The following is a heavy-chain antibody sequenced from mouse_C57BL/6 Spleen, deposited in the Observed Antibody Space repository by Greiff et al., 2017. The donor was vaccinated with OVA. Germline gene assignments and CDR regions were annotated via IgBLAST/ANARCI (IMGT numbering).Heavy chain of an antibody. V-gene: IGHV1-55*01. D-gene: IGHD2-2*01. Sequence: QVQLQQPGAELVKPGASVKMSCKASGYTFTSYWITWVKQRPGQGLEWIGDIYPGSGSTNYNEKFKSKATLTVDTSSSTAYMQLSSLTSEDSAVYDCARAYGYEGEYYYAMGYWGQGTSVTVST. CDR1: GYTFTSYW. CDR3: ARAYGYEGEYYYAMGY. CDR2: IYPGSGST. J-gene: IGHJ4*01.